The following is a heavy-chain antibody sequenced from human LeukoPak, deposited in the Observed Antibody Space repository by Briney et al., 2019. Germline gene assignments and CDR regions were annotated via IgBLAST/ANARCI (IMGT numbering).Heavy chain of an antibody. Sequence: GGPLRLSCTASGFTFGDYAMTWVRQAPGKGLEWVSYISSSSSTIYYADSVKGRFTISRDNAKNSLYLQMNSLRAEDTAVYYCARGRYYDSSGYYYYYYMDVWGKGTTVTVSS. D-gene: IGHD3-22*01. CDR1: GFTFGDYA. CDR3: ARGRYYDSSGYYYYYYMDV. V-gene: IGHV3-48*01. CDR2: ISSSSSTI. J-gene: IGHJ6*03.